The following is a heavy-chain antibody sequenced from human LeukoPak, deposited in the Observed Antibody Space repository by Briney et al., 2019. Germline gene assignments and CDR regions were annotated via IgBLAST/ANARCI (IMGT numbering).Heavy chain of an antibody. CDR1: GFTFSNYA. CDR3: AKDEMAVVIFDY. V-gene: IGHV3-23*01. J-gene: IGHJ4*02. CDR2: ISGSGDNT. D-gene: IGHD5-24*01. Sequence: GGSLRLSCAASGFTFSNYAMTWVRQAPGKGLEWVSGISGSGDNTYYTDSVKGRFTISRDNSKNTLYLQMSSLRAEDTAVYYCAKDEMAVVIFDYWGQGTPVTVSS.